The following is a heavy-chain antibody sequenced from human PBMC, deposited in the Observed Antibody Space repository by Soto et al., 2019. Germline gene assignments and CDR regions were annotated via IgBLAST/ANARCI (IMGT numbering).Heavy chain of an antibody. CDR3: ARDRAGALYFDY. CDR2: IYYSGST. J-gene: IGHJ4*02. D-gene: IGHD6-13*01. CDR1: GGSISSGGYY. Sequence: QVQLQESGPGLVKHSQTLSLTCTVSGGSISSGGYYWSWIRQHPGKGLEWIGYIYYSGSTYYNPSLKSRVTISVDTSKNQFALKLSSVTAADTAVYYCARDRAGALYFDYWGQGTLVTVSS. V-gene: IGHV4-31*03.